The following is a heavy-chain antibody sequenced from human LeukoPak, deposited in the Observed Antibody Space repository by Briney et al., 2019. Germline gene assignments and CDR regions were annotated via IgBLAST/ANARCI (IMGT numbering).Heavy chain of an antibody. CDR3: AREGSTCYYGSSGHYYFDY. D-gene: IGHD3-22*01. CDR2: ISSSNSYI. CDR1: GFTFSSYS. Sequence: GGSLRLSCAASGFTFSSYSMNWVRQAPGKGLEWVSYISSSNSYIYYADSVKGRFTISRDNAKNSLYLQMNCLRAEDTAVYYCAREGSTCYYGSSGHYYFDYWGQGTLVTVSS. J-gene: IGHJ4*02. V-gene: IGHV3-21*01.